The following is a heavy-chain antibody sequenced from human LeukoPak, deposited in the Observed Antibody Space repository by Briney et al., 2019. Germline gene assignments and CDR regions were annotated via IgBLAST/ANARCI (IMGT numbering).Heavy chain of an antibody. Sequence: PGRSLRLSCAASGFTFADYTMHWVRQSPGKGLEWVSLISWDGGTTYYADSVRGRFTISRDNSKNSLYLQMNSLRTEDTALYYCAKDRGYYYDSSAYGSYFDYWGQGTLVTVSS. CDR3: AKDRGYYYDSSAYGSYFDY. J-gene: IGHJ4*02. CDR1: GFTFADYT. V-gene: IGHV3-43*01. CDR2: ISWDGGTT. D-gene: IGHD3-22*01.